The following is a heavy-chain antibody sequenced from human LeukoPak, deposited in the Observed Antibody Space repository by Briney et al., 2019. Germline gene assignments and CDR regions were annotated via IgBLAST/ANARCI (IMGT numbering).Heavy chain of an antibody. D-gene: IGHD6-6*01. Sequence: GGSLRLSRSASGFTFNRFYLHWVRQAPGKGLEFVSHISSNGATTYYADSVKGRFTISRDNSKNTLYLQMSSLRADDTAVYYCVKDRSIAAPNNDFFDSWGQGALVTVSS. CDR2: ISSNGATT. CDR3: VKDRSIAAPNNDFFDS. CDR1: GFTFNRFY. V-gene: IGHV3-64D*06. J-gene: IGHJ4*02.